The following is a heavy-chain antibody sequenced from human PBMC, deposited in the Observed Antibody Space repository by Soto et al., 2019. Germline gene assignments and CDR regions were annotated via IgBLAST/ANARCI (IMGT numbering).Heavy chain of an antibody. Sequence: QVQLVQCGAEVKKPGASVKVSCKASGYTFTNFGISWVRQAPGQGLEWMGWISAYNGNTNYAQKFQGRVTMTTDTAASTVYMGARSLRCDDTAVYYWARGGTPVDFWGEGSVVTVSS. V-gene: IGHV1-18*01. CDR1: GYTFTNFG. CDR3: ARGGTPVDF. CDR2: ISAYNGNT. D-gene: IGHD3-16*01. J-gene: IGHJ4*02.